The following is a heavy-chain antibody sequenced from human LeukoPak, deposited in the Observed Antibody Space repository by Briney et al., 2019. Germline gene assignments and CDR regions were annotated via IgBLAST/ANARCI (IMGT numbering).Heavy chain of an antibody. D-gene: IGHD3-3*01. J-gene: IGHJ4*02. Sequence: GESLKISCKGSGYSFTSYWVGWVRQMPGKGLEWMGIIYPGDSDTRYSPSFQGQVTISAEKPISTAYLQWSSLKASDTAMYYCARPRDYDFWSGSYYFDYWGQGTLVTVSS. CDR1: GYSFTSYW. V-gene: IGHV5-51*01. CDR2: IYPGDSDT. CDR3: ARPRDYDFWSGSYYFDY.